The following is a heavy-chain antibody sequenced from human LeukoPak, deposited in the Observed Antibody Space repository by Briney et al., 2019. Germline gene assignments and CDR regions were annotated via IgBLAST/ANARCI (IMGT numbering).Heavy chain of an antibody. CDR1: GVSITSIHSY. CDR3: ARPLAAHNALFDF. V-gene: IGHV4-39*01. D-gene: IGHD2-15*01. Sequence: PSETLSLTCTVSGVSITSIHSYWGWIRQPPGKGLEWIGSIYYTGSTYYNPSLKSRVTISVDTSRNQFSLRLTSVTAADTAVYYCARPLAAHNALFDFWGQGTLVTVSS. J-gene: IGHJ4*02. CDR2: IYYTGST.